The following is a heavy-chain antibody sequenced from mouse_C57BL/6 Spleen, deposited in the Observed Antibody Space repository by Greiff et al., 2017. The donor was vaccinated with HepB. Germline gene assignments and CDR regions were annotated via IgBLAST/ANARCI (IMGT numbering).Heavy chain of an antibody. Sequence: VQLQQSGAELVRPGASVTLSCKASGYTFTDYEMHWVKQTPVHGLEWIGAIDPETGGTAYNQKFKGKAILTADKSSSTAYMELRSLTSEDSAVYYCTRPLITTVYYYAMDYWGQGTSVTVSS. J-gene: IGHJ4*01. CDR2: IDPETGGT. CDR1: GYTFTDYE. V-gene: IGHV1-15*01. CDR3: TRPLITTVYYYAMDY. D-gene: IGHD1-1*01.